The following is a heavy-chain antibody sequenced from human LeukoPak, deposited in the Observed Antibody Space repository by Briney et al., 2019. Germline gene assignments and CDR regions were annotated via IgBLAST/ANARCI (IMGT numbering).Heavy chain of an antibody. D-gene: IGHD2-2*02. CDR3: ARLPAAIRWYAFDI. CDR2: IYTSGST. Sequence: TLSLTCTVSGGSISSGSYYWSWIWQPAGKGLEWIGRIYTSGSTNYNPSLKSRVTISVDTSKNQFSLKLSSVTAADTAVYYCARLPAAIRWYAFDIWGQGTMVTVSS. CDR1: GGSISSGSYY. J-gene: IGHJ3*02. V-gene: IGHV4-61*02.